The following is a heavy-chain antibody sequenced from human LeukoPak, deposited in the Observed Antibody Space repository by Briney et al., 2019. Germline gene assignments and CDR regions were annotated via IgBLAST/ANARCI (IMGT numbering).Heavy chain of an antibody. V-gene: IGHV1-2*02. CDR3: AREDSWDIAVAGY. CDR2: ISPNSGGT. Sequence: ASVKVSCKASGGTFSSYAISWVRQAPGQGLEWMGWISPNSGGTSYAQKFQGRVAMTRDTSISTAYMELSRLRSDDTAVYYCAREDSWDIAVAGYWGQGTLVTVSS. J-gene: IGHJ4*02. CDR1: GGTFSSYA. D-gene: IGHD6-19*01.